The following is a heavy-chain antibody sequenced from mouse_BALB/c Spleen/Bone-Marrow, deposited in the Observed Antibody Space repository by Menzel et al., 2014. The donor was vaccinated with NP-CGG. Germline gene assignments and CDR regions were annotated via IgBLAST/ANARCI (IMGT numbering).Heavy chain of an antibody. CDR1: GFSLTSYG. CDR2: IWSGGST. J-gene: IGHJ4*01. V-gene: IGHV2-2*02. Sequence: VQLQQSGPGLVQPSQSLSITCTVSGFSLTSYGVHWVRQSPGEGLEWLGVIWSGGSTDYNAAFISRLSISKDNSKSQVFFKMNSLQANDTAIYYCASTTALYYYAMDYWGQGTSVTVSS. D-gene: IGHD1-2*01. CDR3: ASTTALYYYAMDY.